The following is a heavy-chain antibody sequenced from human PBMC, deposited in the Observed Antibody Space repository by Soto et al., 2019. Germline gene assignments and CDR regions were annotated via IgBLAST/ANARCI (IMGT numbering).Heavy chain of an antibody. CDR3: AKGGVGSTSNAFDI. J-gene: IGHJ3*02. D-gene: IGHD1-26*01. Sequence: PGGALRLSCAASGFTFRSYGMHWVRQAPGKGLEWVTVISYDGSNKYYADSVKGRFTISRDNSKNTLYLQMHSLRPEDTALYYCAKGGVGSTSNAFDIWGQGTTVTVSS. V-gene: IGHV3-30*18. CDR2: ISYDGSNK. CDR1: GFTFRSYG.